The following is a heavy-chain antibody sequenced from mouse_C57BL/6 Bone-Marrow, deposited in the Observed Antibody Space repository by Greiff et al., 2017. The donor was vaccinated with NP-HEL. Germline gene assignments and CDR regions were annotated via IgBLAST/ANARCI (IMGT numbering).Heavy chain of an antibody. CDR2: INSDGGST. CDR3: ARPSLDDYVLAWFAY. V-gene: IGHV5-2*01. J-gene: IGHJ3*01. D-gene: IGHD2-4*01. Sequence: DVKLVESGGGLVQPGESLKLSCESNEYEFPSHDMSWVRKTPEKRLELVAAINSDGGSTYYPDTMERRFIISRDNTKKTLYLQMSSLRSEDTALYYCARPSLDDYVLAWFAYWGQGTLVTVSA. CDR1: EYEFPSHD.